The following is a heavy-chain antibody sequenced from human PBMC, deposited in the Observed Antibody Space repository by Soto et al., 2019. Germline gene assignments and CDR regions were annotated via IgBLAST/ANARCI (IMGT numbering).Heavy chain of an antibody. CDR1: GGSISSDSYY. J-gene: IGHJ5*02. D-gene: IGHD2-15*01. V-gene: IGHV4-39*01. CDR3: ARRGYCSGGSCYSALS. CDR2: IYYSGST. Sequence: SETLSLTCTVSGGSISSDSYYWGWIRQPPGKGLEWIGSIYYSGSTFYNPSLKSRVTISVDTSKNQFSLKLSSVTAADTAVYYCARRGYCSGGSCYSALSWGQGTLVTVSS.